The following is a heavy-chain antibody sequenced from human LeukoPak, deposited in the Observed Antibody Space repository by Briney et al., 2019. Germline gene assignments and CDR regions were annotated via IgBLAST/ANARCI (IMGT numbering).Heavy chain of an antibody. D-gene: IGHD2-2*02. Sequence: GGSLRLSCAASGFSLRDYAMNWVRQAPGKGLEWVSAISGSGGSAYYADSVKGRFTISRDNSKNTLFLQMDSLRAEDTAVYYCAKDREYCSSTSCHTYYFDYWGQGTLVTVSS. V-gene: IGHV3-23*01. CDR1: GFSLRDYA. CDR3: AKDREYCSSTSCHTYYFDY. CDR2: ISGSGGSA. J-gene: IGHJ4*02.